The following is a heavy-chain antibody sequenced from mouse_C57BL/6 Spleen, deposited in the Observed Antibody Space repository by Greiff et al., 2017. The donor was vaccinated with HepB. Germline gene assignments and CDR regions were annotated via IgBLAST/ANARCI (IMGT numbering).Heavy chain of an antibody. J-gene: IGHJ4*01. Sequence: QVQLQQSGPGLVQPSQSLSITCTVSGFSLTSYGVHWVRQSPGKGLEWLGVIWSGGSTDYNAAFISRLSISKDNSKSQVFFKMNSLQADDTAIYYCARNEIYYGYDDLYYAMDYWGQGTSVTVSS. CDR3: ARNEIYYGYDDLYYAMDY. V-gene: IGHV2-2*01. D-gene: IGHD2-2*01. CDR1: GFSLTSYG. CDR2: IWSGGST.